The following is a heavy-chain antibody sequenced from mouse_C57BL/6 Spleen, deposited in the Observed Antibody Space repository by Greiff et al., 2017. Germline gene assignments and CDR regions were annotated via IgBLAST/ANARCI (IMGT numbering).Heavy chain of an antibody. CDR2: ISSGGSYT. J-gene: IGHJ2*01. CDR3: ARPFITTVVAPLDY. Sequence: EVQGVESGGDLVKPGGSLKLSCAASGFTFSSYGMSWVRQTPDKRLAWVATISSGGSYTYYPDSVKGRFPISRDNAKNTLYLQMSSLKSEDTAMYYCARPFITTVVAPLDYWCQGTTLTVSS. CDR1: GFTFSSYG. D-gene: IGHD1-1*01. V-gene: IGHV5-6*01.